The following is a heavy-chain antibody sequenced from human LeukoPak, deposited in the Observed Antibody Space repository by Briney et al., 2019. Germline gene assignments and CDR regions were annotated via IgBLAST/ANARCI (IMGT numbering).Heavy chain of an antibody. CDR1: GYTFTNYY. V-gene: IGHV1-46*01. J-gene: IGHJ6*02. CDR3: ARDTRTMTGVTRGQHYYYGLDV. D-gene: IGHD4-17*01. Sequence: ASVKVSCKASGYTFTNYYLHWVRQAPGHGLEWMAIINPSDGGTYYEQKLQGRVTVTRDMSTSTVYMELSSLRSEDTAVYYCARDTRTMTGVTRGQHYYYGLDVWGQGTTVTVSS. CDR2: INPSDGGT.